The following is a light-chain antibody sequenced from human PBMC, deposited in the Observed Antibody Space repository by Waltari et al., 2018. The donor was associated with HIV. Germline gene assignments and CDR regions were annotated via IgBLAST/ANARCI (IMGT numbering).Light chain of an antibody. J-gene: IGLJ2*01. CDR1: RPHLGSMY. Sequence: QPVLTPPPSVSAALGQTATISSSGSRPHLGSMYVSWYQPLPGPAPKLLIFEDNKRPSGIPDRFSGSKSGTSVILGITGLQTGDEADYYCGTWDSSLSAVVFGGGTKLTVL. CDR3: GTWDSSLSAVV. V-gene: IGLV1-51*02. CDR2: EDN.